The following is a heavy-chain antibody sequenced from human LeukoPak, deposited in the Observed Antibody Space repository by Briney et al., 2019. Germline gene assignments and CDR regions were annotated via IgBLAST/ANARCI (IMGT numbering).Heavy chain of an antibody. CDR3: ARVVGLTGYSSSWYSGYYYYMDV. CDR2: IIPIFGTT. D-gene: IGHD6-13*01. CDR1: GGTFSSYA. J-gene: IGHJ6*03. Sequence: SVKVSCKASGGTFSSYAISWVRQAPGQGLEWMGGIIPIFGTTNYAQKFQDRVTITADKSTSTAYMELSSLRSEDTAVYYCARVVGLTGYSSSWYSGYYYYMDVWGKGTTVTTSS. V-gene: IGHV1-69*06.